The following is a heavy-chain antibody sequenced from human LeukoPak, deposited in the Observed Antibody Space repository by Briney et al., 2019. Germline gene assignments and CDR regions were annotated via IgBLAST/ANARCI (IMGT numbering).Heavy chain of an antibody. CDR2: IIPIFGTA. V-gene: IGHV1-69*01. D-gene: IGHD2-15*01. J-gene: IGHJ6*02. CDR1: GGTFSSYA. CDR3: ARKYCSGGRCSHYYYYYGMDV. Sequence: ASVKVSCTASGGTFSSYAISWVRQAPGPGLEWMGGIIPIFGTANYAQKFQGRVTITADESTSTAYMELSSLRSEDTAVYYCARKYCSGGRCSHYYYYYGMDVWGQGTTVTVSS.